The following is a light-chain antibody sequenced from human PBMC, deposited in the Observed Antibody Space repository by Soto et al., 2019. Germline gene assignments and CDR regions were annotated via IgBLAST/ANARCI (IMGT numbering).Light chain of an antibody. J-gene: IGKJ4*01. CDR2: TAS. CDR3: QQSYRTPT. CDR1: QSISIY. Sequence: DIPMTQSPSSLSASVGDRVTIACRASQSISIYLNWYQQKPGNAPMLLIHTASVLQSGVPSRFRGGGSGRDFTLTISGLQPEDFASYYCQQSYRTPTFGGGTKMEIK. V-gene: IGKV1-39*01.